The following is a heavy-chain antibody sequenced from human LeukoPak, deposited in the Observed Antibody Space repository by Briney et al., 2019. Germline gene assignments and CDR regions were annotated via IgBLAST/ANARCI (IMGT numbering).Heavy chain of an antibody. CDR2: IYHSGST. CDR3: AIALVGATENWFDP. CDR1: GYSLSSGYY. J-gene: IGHJ5*02. Sequence: PSETLSLTCAVSGYSLSSGYYWGWIRQPPGKGLEWIGSIYHSGSTYYNPSLKSRVTISVDTSKNQFSLKLSSVTAADTAVYYCAIALVGATENWFDPWGQGTLVTVSS. D-gene: IGHD1-26*01. V-gene: IGHV4-38-2*01.